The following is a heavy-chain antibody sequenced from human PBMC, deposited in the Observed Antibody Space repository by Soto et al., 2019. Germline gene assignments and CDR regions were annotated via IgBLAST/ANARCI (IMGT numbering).Heavy chain of an antibody. V-gene: IGHV1-69*13. CDR2: IIPIFGTA. D-gene: IGHD3-22*01. Sequence: SVKVSCKASGGRFSSYAISWVRLDPGQGREWMGGIIPIFGTANYAQKFQGRVTITADESTSTAYMELSSLRSEDTAVYYYATHPSYYDSSGYCFGYWGQGTLVTVSS. J-gene: IGHJ4*02. CDR1: GGRFSSYA. CDR3: ATHPSYYDSSGYCFGY.